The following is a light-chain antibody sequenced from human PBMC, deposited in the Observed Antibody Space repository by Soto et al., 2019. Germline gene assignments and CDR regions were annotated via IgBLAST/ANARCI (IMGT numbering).Light chain of an antibody. CDR3: QQSYSTPQIT. V-gene: IGKV3-20*01. CDR1: QSVSSSY. CDR2: GAS. Sequence: EIVLTQSPGTLSLSPGERATLSCRASQSVSSSYLAWYQHKPGQAPRLLIYGASSRATGIPDRFSGSGSGTDFTLTISRLEPEDFATYYCQQSYSTPQITFGQGTRLEIK. J-gene: IGKJ5*01.